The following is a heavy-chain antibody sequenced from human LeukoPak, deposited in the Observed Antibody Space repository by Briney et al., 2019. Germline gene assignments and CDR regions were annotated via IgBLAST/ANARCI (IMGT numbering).Heavy chain of an antibody. CDR3: ARVPSGGPFDY. CDR1: GYSFTSYG. D-gene: IGHD2-15*01. CDR2: ISAYNGNT. V-gene: IGHV1-18*01. Sequence: GESLKISCKASGYSFTSYGISWVRQAPGQGLEWMGWISAYNGNTNYAQRLQGRVTMTTDTSTSTAYMELRSPTSDDTAVYYCARVPSGGPFDYWGQGTLVTVSS. J-gene: IGHJ4*02.